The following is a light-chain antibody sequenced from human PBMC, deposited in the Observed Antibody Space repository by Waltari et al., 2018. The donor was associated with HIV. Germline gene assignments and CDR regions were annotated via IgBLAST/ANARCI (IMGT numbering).Light chain of an antibody. CDR3: QQTYNLPLT. V-gene: IGKV1-39*01. CDR1: QSIGDS. J-gene: IGKJ4*01. CDR2: GAS. Sequence: DVKLTQSPSSLSASVGDRVTFTCRASQSIGDSLNWFQVKPNKAPKLLLYGASSLQTGVPTRFRGSRSGTDFTLIIVNLQPEDFATYYCQQTYNLPLTFGGGTNV.